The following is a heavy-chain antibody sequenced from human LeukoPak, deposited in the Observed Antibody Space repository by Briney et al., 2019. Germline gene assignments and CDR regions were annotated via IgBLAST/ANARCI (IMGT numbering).Heavy chain of an antibody. D-gene: IGHD2-2*01. Sequence: GGSLRLSCAASGFTFSSYDMHWVCQATGKGLEWVSAIGTAGDTYYPGSVKGRFTISRENAKNSLYLQMNSLRAGDTAVYYCARDNCSSTSCPGGFDPWGQGTLVTVSS. CDR3: ARDNCSSTSCPGGFDP. CDR1: GFTFSSYD. CDR2: IGTAGDT. J-gene: IGHJ5*02. V-gene: IGHV3-13*01.